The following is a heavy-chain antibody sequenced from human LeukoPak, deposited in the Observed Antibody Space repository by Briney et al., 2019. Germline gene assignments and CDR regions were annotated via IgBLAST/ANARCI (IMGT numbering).Heavy chain of an antibody. CDR2: INHSGST. CDR3: ARGLSDVY. V-gene: IGHV4-34*01. CDR1: GFIVSSNH. J-gene: IGHJ4*02. Sequence: GSLRLSCAASGFIVSSNHMSWVRQPPGKGLEWIGEINHSGSTNYNPSLKSRVTISIDTSENQFSLILRSVTAADTAVYYCARGLSDVYWGQGTLVTVSS.